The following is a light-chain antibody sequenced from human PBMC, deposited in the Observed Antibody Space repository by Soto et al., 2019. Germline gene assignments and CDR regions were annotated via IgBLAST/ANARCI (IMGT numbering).Light chain of an antibody. CDR1: SSNIRSYT. Sequence: QSVLTQPPSASGTPGQRVTISCSGSSSNIRSYTVNWYKQVPGTAPKLLIYSNDRRPSRVPDRFSGSKSGTSASLAISGLQSEDEADYYCAAWDDSLNGYVFGTGTKVPS. J-gene: IGLJ1*01. V-gene: IGLV1-44*01. CDR3: AAWDDSLNGYV. CDR2: SND.